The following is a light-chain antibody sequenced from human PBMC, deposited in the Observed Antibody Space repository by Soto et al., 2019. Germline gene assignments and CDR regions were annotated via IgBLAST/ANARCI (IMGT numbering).Light chain of an antibody. V-gene: IGKV1-5*01. CDR1: QGISSW. CDR3: QQYESYSPWT. J-gene: IGKJ1*01. Sequence: DIQMTQSPSSVSASVGDRVTITFRASQGISSWLAWYQQKPGKAPKLLIYDASTLQSGVPSRYSGSGSGTEFTLTISNLQPDDFATYYCQQYESYSPWTFGQGTKVDIK. CDR2: DAS.